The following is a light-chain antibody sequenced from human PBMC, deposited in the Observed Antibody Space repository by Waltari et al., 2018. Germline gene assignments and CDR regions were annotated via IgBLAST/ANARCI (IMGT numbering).Light chain of an antibody. CDR1: TGAVTSGYY. J-gene: IGLJ3*02. V-gene: IGLV7-43*01. Sequence: QTVVTQESSLTVSPGGTVTLTCAPSTGAVTSGYYPNWFQQKPGQAPRALIYSTSNKNSWTPARFSGSLLGGKAALTLSGVQPEDEAEYFCLLYYGGAQLGVFGGGTKLTVL. CDR2: STS. CDR3: LLYYGGAQLGV.